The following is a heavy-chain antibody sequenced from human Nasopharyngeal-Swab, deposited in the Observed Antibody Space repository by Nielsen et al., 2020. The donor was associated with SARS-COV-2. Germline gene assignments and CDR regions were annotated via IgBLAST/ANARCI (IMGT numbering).Heavy chain of an antibody. CDR3: ARGKPAYDILTGYFTRPYYYYYGTDV. D-gene: IGHD3-9*01. CDR1: GGSISSYY. J-gene: IGHJ6*02. Sequence: SETLSLTCTVSGGSISSYYWSWIRQPAGKGLEWIGRIYTSGSTNYNPSLKSRVTMSVDTSKNQFSLKLSSVTAADTAVYYCARGKPAYDILTGYFTRPYYYYYGTDVWGQGTTVTVSS. CDR2: IYTSGST. V-gene: IGHV4-4*07.